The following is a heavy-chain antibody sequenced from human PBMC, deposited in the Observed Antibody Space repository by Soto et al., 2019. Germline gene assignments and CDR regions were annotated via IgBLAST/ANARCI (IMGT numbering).Heavy chain of an antibody. V-gene: IGHV1-18*01. CDR2: ISAYNGNT. D-gene: IGHD6-19*01. Sequence: QVQLVQSGAEVTKPGASVKVSCKASGYTFTSYGLSWVRQAPGQGLEWMGWISAYNGNTNYAQKLQGRVTMTTDTTTSTAYMELRSRRSDDTAGYYCARAYSSGWYVYWGQGTLVTVSS. J-gene: IGHJ4*02. CDR1: GYTFTSYG. CDR3: ARAYSSGWYVY.